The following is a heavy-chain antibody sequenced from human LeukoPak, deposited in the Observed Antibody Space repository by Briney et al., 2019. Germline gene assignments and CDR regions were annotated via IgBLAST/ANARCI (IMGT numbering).Heavy chain of an antibody. J-gene: IGHJ5*02. D-gene: IGHD6-13*01. CDR2: IIPIFGTT. Sequence: GALVKVSCKTSGGTFSSYAITWVRQTPGQGLEWMGGIIPIFGTTNYAQKFQDRVTITADKSTSTAYMKLSSLRSEDTAVYYCARDGIAAAVYWFDPWGQGTLVTVSS. CDR3: ARDGIAAAVYWFDP. V-gene: IGHV1-69*06. CDR1: GGTFSSYA.